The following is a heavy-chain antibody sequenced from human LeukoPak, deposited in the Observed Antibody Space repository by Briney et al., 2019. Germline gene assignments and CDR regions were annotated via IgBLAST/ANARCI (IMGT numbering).Heavy chain of an antibody. J-gene: IGHJ1*01. CDR1: GFTFSSYA. D-gene: IGHD1-26*01. CDR2: ISGSGGST. V-gene: IGHV3-23*01. CDR3: AKDPFLWTVVGATTGEYFQH. Sequence: GGSLRLSCAASGFTFSSYAMSWVRQAPGKGLEWVSAISGSGGSTYYADSVKGRFTISRDNSKNTLYLQMNSLRAEDTAVYYCAKDPFLWTVVGATTGEYFQHWGQGTLVTVSS.